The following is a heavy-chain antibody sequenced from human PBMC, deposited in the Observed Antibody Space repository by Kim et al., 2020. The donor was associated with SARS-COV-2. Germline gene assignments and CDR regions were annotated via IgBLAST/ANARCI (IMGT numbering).Heavy chain of an antibody. J-gene: IGHJ4*02. CDR2: IYYSGST. V-gene: IGHV4-39*01. CDR3: ARLNGGYCSGGSCYRNY. CDR1: GGSISSSSYY. D-gene: IGHD2-15*01. Sequence: SETLSLTCTVSGGSISSSSYYWGWIRQPPGKGLEWIGSIYYSGSTYYNPSLKSRVTISVDTSKNQFSLKLSSVTAADTAVYYCARLNGGYCSGGSCYRNYWGQGTLVTVSS.